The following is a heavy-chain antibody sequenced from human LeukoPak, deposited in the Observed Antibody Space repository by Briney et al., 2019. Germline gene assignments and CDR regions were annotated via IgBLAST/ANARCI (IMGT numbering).Heavy chain of an antibody. Sequence: GGSLRLSCAASGFTFSSFEMNWVRQAPGKGLEWVSYISISGSTIYYADSVKGRFTISRDNAKNSLYLQMNSLRAEDTAVYYCAREELLWFGEFDFDYWGQGTLVTVSS. J-gene: IGHJ4*02. CDR1: GFTFSSFE. CDR2: ISISGSTI. D-gene: IGHD3-10*01. V-gene: IGHV3-48*03. CDR3: AREELLWFGEFDFDY.